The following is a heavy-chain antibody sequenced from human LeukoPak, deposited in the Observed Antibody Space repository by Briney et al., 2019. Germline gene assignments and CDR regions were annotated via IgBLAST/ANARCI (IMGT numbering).Heavy chain of an antibody. V-gene: IGHV1-46*01. CDR3: ARDPEDSYGLDRGGY. CDR2: INPSGGST. J-gene: IGHJ4*02. D-gene: IGHD5-18*01. Sequence: GASVKVFCKASGYTFTSYYMHWVRQAPGQGLEWMGIINPSGGSTSYAQKFQGRVTMTRDTSTSTVYMELSSLRSEDTAVYYCARDPEDSYGLDRGGYWGQGTLVTVSS. CDR1: GYTFTSYY.